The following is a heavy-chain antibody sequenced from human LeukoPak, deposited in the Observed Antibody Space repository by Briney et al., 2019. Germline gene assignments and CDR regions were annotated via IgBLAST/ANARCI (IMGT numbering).Heavy chain of an antibody. D-gene: IGHD3-3*01. CDR3: APRFSGYYLIF. J-gene: IGHJ4*02. Sequence: GASVKVSCKVSGYTLTELSMHWVRQAPGKGLEWMGGFDPEDDATIYAQKFQGRITMTEDTSTDTAYMELRSLRSEDTAVYYCAPRFSGYYLIFWGQGTLVTVSS. CDR2: FDPEDDAT. CDR1: GYTLTELS. V-gene: IGHV1-24*01.